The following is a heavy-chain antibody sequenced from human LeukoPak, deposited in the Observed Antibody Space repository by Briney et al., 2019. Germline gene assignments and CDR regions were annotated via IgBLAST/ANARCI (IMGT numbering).Heavy chain of an antibody. CDR3: ARDLSRWLVQELFDY. CDR1: GFTFSSYS. CDR2: ISSSSSYI. V-gene: IGHV3-21*01. D-gene: IGHD6-19*01. J-gene: IGHJ4*02. Sequence: GGSLRLSCAAPGFTFSSYSMNWVRQAPGKGLEWVSSISSSSSYIYYADSVKGRFTISRDNAKNSLYLQMNSLRAEDTAVYYCARDLSRWLVQELFDYWGQGTLVTVSS.